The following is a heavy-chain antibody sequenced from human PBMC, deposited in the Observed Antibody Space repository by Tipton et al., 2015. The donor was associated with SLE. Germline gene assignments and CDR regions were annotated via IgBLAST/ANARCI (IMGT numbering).Heavy chain of an antibody. D-gene: IGHD3-10*01. CDR1: GGSISSGSYY. Sequence: LRLSCTVSGGSISSGSYYWSWIRQPAGKGLEWIGHIYTSGSTNYNPSLKSRVTISVDTSKNQFSLKLSSVTAADTAVYYCARASYGSGSYYNVDWYFDLWGRGTLVTVSS. CDR3: ARASYGSGSYYNVDWYFDL. CDR2: IYTSGST. J-gene: IGHJ2*01. V-gene: IGHV4-61*09.